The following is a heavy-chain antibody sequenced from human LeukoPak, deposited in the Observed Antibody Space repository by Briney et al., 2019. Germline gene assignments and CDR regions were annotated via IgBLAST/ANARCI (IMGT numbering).Heavy chain of an antibody. Sequence: SETLSLTCAVSGGSISSTNWWSWVRQPPGKGLEWIGQIYHSGSTNYNPSLKSRLTISVDKSKNQFSLNLNSVTAAGTAVYYCARDLSSYDYVWGSYRDYFDYWGQGTLVTVSS. V-gene: IGHV4-4*02. D-gene: IGHD3-16*01. J-gene: IGHJ4*02. CDR3: ARDLSSYDYVWGSYRDYFDY. CDR1: GGSISSTNW. CDR2: IYHSGST.